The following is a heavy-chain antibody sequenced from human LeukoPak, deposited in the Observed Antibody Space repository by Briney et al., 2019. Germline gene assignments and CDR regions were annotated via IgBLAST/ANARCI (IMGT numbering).Heavy chain of an antibody. CDR2: IYTSGST. CDR1: GGSISSYY. Sequence: SQTLSLTCTVSGGSISSYYWSWIRQPAGKGLEWIGRIYTSGSTNYNPSLKSRVTMSVDTSKNQFSLKLNSVTAADTAVYYCASHSTNWYRVGSFDIWGQGTLVTVSS. V-gene: IGHV4-4*07. J-gene: IGHJ3*02. D-gene: IGHD6-13*01. CDR3: ASHSTNWYRVGSFDI.